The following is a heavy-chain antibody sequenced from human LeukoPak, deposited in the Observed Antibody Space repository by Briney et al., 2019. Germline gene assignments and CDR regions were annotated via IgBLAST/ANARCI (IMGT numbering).Heavy chain of an antibody. CDR1: GFTFSRYN. J-gene: IGHJ6*03. CDR2: ISSSSSYI. CDR3: ARDAQWLVPEGYYYYMDV. D-gene: IGHD6-19*01. V-gene: IGHV3-21*01. Sequence: GGSLTLSCAGSGFTFSRYNMNWFRQAPGKGLERVSSISSSSSYIFYADSVKGRFTISRDNAKNSLYLQMNSLRAEDTAVYYCARDAQWLVPEGYYYYMDVWGKGTTVTVSS.